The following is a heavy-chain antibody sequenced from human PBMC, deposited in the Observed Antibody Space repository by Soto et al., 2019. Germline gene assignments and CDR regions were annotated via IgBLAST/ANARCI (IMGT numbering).Heavy chain of an antibody. CDR2: IWYDGSNK. CDR1: GFTFSSYG. J-gene: IGHJ2*01. CDR3: ARDAGTTVTTLVWYFDL. V-gene: IGHV3-33*01. Sequence: QVQLVESGGGVVQPGRSLRLSCAASGFTFSSYGMHWVRQAPGKGLEWVAVIWYDGSNKYYADSVKGRFTISRDNSKNTLYLQMNSLRAEDTAVYYCARDAGTTVTTLVWYFDLWGRGTLVTVSS. D-gene: IGHD4-17*01.